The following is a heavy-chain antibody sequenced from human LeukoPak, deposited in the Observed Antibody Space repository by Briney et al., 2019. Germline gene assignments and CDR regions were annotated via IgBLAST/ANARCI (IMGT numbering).Heavy chain of an antibody. CDR2: ISWNSGSI. J-gene: IGHJ4*02. D-gene: IGHD4-17*01. CDR1: GFTFYDYD. V-gene: IGHV3-9*01. Sequence: GRSLRLSCAASGFTFYDYDMHWVRHAPGKGLEGGSGISWNSGSIVYADSLKRRFTISRHNAKNSLYLQINSLRAEDTALYYCAKDIQYGDGPFDYWGQGTLVTVSS. CDR3: AKDIQYGDGPFDY.